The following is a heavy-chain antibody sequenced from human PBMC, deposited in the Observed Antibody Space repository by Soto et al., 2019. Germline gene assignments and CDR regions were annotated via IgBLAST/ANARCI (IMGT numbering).Heavy chain of an antibody. J-gene: IGHJ6*03. D-gene: IGHD2-15*01. Sequence: ASVKVSCKASGYTFTSYDINWVRQATGQGLEWMGWMNPNSGNTGYAQKFQGRVTMTRNTSISTAYMELSSLRSEDTAVYYCARAYCSGGSCYYYYYYMDVWGKGPTVTVSS. V-gene: IGHV1-8*01. CDR2: MNPNSGNT. CDR3: ARAYCSGGSCYYYYYYMDV. CDR1: GYTFTSYD.